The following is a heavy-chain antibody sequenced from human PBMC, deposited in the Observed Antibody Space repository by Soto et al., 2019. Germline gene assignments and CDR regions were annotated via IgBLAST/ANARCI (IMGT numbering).Heavy chain of an antibody. CDR2: ISAYNGNT. J-gene: IGHJ6*02. Sequence: QVQLVQSGAEVKKPGASVKVSCKASGYTFTSYGISWVRQAPGQGLEWMGWISAYNGNTNYAQKLQGRVTMTTDTSTSTAYMGLRSLRSDDTAVYYCAREGGYCSSTSCPGYYGMDVWGQGTTVTVSS. CDR3: AREGGYCSSTSCPGYYGMDV. V-gene: IGHV1-18*04. D-gene: IGHD2-2*01. CDR1: GYTFTSYG.